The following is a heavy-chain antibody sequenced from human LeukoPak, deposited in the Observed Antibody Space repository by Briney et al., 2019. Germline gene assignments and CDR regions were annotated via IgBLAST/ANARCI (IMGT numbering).Heavy chain of an antibody. J-gene: IGHJ4*02. CDR3: ARATSDYGDYLPFDY. CDR2: INPSGGST. D-gene: IGHD4-17*01. V-gene: IGHV1-46*01. CDR1: GGTFSSYA. Sequence: ASVKVSCKASGGTFSSYAISWVRQAPGQGLEWMGIINPSGGSTSYAQKFQGRVTMTRDMSTSTVYMELSSLRSEDTAVYYCARATSDYGDYLPFDYWGQGTLVTVSS.